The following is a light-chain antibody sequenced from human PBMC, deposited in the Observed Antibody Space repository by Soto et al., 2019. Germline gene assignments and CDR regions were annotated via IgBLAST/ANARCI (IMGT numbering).Light chain of an antibody. J-gene: IGKJ5*01. V-gene: IGKV3D-15*01. Sequence: EIVLTQSACTLSLSPGERATLSCGASQSVSSSYLAWYQQKPGQAPRLVIYDASNRAAGIPARFSGSGSGTEFTLTISSLQSEDFAVYYCQQYNNWPTITFGQGTRLEIK. CDR3: QQYNNWPTIT. CDR2: DAS. CDR1: QSVSSSY.